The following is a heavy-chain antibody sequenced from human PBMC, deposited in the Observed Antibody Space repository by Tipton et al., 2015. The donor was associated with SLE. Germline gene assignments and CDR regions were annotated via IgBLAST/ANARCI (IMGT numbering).Heavy chain of an antibody. CDR1: GGSISGGSYY. V-gene: IGHV4-61*09. J-gene: IGHJ3*02. D-gene: IGHD3-22*01. CDR3: ARSHYDSSGFDALDI. CDR2: VYTSGST. Sequence: TLSLTCTVSGGSISGGSYYWSWVRQPAGKGLEWIGHVYTSGSTTYNPSLESRVTISVDTSKKQFSLRLGSVTAADTAVYYCARSHYDSSGFDALDIWGQGTTVTVSS.